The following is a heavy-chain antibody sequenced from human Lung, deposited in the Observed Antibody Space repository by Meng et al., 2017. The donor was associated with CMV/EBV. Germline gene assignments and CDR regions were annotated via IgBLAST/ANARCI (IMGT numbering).Heavy chain of an antibody. CDR2: IYPCDFDA. V-gene: IGHV5-51*01. CDR3: ARAYNGYGYFDY. D-gene: IGHD5-12*01. CDR1: GYRFTNYW. Sequence: GESLKISCKGSGYRFTNYWIGWVRQMPGKGLEWMGIIYPCDFDARYSPSFQGQVTISADKSITTAYLQWNSLRASDTGTYYCARAYNGYGYFDYWGQGTLVTVSS. J-gene: IGHJ4*02.